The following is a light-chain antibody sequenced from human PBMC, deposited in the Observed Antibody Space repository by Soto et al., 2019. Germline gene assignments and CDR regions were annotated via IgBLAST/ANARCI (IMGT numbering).Light chain of an antibody. J-gene: IGKJ5*01. CDR1: QGISSA. CDR2: DAS. V-gene: IGKV1-13*02. Sequence: ALQLTQSPSSLSASVGDRVIITCRASQGISSALAWYQQKPGKAPKLLVYDASRLQSGVPSRFSGSGSGTDFTLTVSSLQPEDFATYYCQQFNSFSITFGQGTRLEIK. CDR3: QQFNSFSIT.